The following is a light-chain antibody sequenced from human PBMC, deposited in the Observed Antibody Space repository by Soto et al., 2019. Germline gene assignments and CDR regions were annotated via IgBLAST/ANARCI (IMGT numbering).Light chain of an antibody. CDR3: QQRSNWPWT. CDR1: QSVSSY. J-gene: IGKJ1*01. CDR2: DAS. Sequence: EIVLTQSPATLSLSPGERATLSCRASQSVSSYLAWYQQKPGQAPRLLIYDASNRATGIPARFSGSWSGTDFTLTSSSLEPEYFAVYYCQQRSNWPWTFGQGTNVEIK. V-gene: IGKV3-11*01.